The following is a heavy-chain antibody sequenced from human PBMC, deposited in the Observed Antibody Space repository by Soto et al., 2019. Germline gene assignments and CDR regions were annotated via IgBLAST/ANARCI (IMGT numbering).Heavy chain of an antibody. J-gene: IGHJ4*02. V-gene: IGHV3-30*02. CDR1: GFTFSSYG. CDR2: IWYDGSNK. D-gene: IGHD3-9*01. CDR3: AKLGGSAGLYYDILTGYYPPDY. Sequence: GGSLRLSCAASGFTFSSYGMHWVRQAPGKGLEWVAVIWYDGSNKYYADSVKGRFTISRDNSKNTLYLQMNSLRAEDTAVYYCAKLGGSAGLYYDILTGYYPPDYWGQGTLVTVSS.